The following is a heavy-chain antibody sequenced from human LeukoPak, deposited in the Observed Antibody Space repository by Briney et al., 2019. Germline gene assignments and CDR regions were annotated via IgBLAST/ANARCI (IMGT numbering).Heavy chain of an antibody. CDR1: GGSISSSSYY. J-gene: IGHJ4*02. V-gene: IGHV4-39*07. Sequence: PSETLSLTCTVSGGSISSSSYYWGWIRQPPGKGLEWIGSIYYSGSTYYNPSLKSRVTISVDTSKNQFSLKLSSVTAADTAVYYCARVLATVVIYSFDYWGQGTLATVSS. CDR2: IYYSGST. D-gene: IGHD4-23*01. CDR3: ARVLATVVIYSFDY.